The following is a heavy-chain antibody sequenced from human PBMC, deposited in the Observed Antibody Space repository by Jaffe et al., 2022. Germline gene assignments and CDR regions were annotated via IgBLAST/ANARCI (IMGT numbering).Heavy chain of an antibody. V-gene: IGHV4-4*02. D-gene: IGHD2-2*01. CDR3: TRDPVGGALCSSTYCYRSGAFDI. J-gene: IGHJ3*02. CDR2: IHHSGST. CDR1: GDSISNRNW. Sequence: QVQLQESGPGLVKPSGTLSLTCIVSGDSISNRNWWSWVRQPPGQGLEWIGEIHHSGSTSYNPSLKSRLTISVDKSKNQFSLILNSVTAADTAVYYCTRDPVGGALCSSTYCYRSGAFDIWGRGTMVTVSS.